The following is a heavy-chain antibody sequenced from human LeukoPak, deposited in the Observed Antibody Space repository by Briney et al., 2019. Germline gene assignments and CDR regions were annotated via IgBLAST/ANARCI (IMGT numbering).Heavy chain of an antibody. CDR3: ARGSKRTVVTPGYYYYMDV. CDR2: INHSGST. V-gene: IGHV4-34*01. D-gene: IGHD4-23*01. J-gene: IGHJ6*03. Sequence: SETLSLTCAVYGGSFSGYYWSWIRQPPGKGLELIGEINHSGSTNYNPSLKSRVTISVDTSKNQFSLKLSSVTAADTAVYYCARGSKRTVVTPGYYYYMDVWGKGTTVTVSS. CDR1: GGSFSGYY.